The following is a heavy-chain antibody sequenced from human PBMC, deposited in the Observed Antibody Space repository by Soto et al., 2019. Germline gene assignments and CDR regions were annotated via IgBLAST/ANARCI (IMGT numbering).Heavy chain of an antibody. Sequence: EVQLLESGGGLVQPGGSLRLSCAASGFTFSSYAMSWVRQAPGKGLEWVSAISGSGGSTYYADAVKGLFTISRDNSKNTLDLQRNNLRAEETAVYYCSKATSTHYDGSGGGANRFDPWGQGTLVTVSS. J-gene: IGHJ5*02. V-gene: IGHV3-23*01. CDR2: ISGSGGST. CDR1: GFTFSSYA. CDR3: SKATSTHYDGSGGGANRFDP. D-gene: IGHD3-10*01.